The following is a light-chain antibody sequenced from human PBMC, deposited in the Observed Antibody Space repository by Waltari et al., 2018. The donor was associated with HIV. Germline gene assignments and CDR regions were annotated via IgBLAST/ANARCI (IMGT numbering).Light chain of an antibody. J-gene: IGLJ2*01. V-gene: IGLV3-1*01. Sequence: SSELLQPPPMSVSPGQTASITCSGDKLGNKYASWYHQKQGQSPVLVMYQDKKGPSDIPERLSGANCGDTAALTISGGEELDEADYYCQEWDTSGGVFGGGTKLTVL. CDR3: QEWDTSGGV. CDR2: QDK. CDR1: KLGNKY.